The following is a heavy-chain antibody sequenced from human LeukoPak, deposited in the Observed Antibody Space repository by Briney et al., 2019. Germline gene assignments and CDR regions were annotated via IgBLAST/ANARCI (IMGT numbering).Heavy chain of an antibody. CDR3: ARVSGSYSLYYYMDV. CDR2: ISSSGSTI. V-gene: IGHV3-48*03. J-gene: IGHJ6*03. Sequence: GGSLRLSCAASGFTFSSYEMNWVRQAPGKGLEWVSYISSSGSTIYYADSVKGRFTISRDNSKNTLYLQMNRLRAEDTAVYYCARVSGSYSLYYYMDVWGKGTTVTVSS. CDR1: GFTFSSYE. D-gene: IGHD1-26*01.